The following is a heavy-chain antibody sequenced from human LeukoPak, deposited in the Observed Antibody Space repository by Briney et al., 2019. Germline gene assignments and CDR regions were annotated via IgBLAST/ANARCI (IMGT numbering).Heavy chain of an antibody. D-gene: IGHD5-18*01. CDR3: ARMGVDTAMVVGLDY. J-gene: IGHJ4*02. CDR2: INHSGST. Sequence: SETLSLTCAVYGGSFSGYYWSWIRQPPGKGLEWIGEINHSGSTNYNPSLKSRVTISVDTSKNQFSLKLSSVTAADTAVYYCARMGVDTAMVVGLDYWGQGTLVTVSS. CDR1: GGSFSGYY. V-gene: IGHV4-34*01.